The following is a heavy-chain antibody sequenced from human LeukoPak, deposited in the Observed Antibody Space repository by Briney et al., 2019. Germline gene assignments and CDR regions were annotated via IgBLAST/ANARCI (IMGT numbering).Heavy chain of an antibody. J-gene: IGHJ3*01. CDR3: ARPNITSYYDSRGYDAFDV. CDR2: IYPDDSDT. D-gene: IGHD3-22*01. Sequence: GELLKISCKGSGYKFNAYWIAWVRQMPGKGLEWMGIIYPDDSDTRYSPSFQGQVTISADKSVSIAYLQWSSLKASDTAMYYCARPNITSYYDSRGYDAFDVWGQGTMVIVSS. V-gene: IGHV5-51*01. CDR1: GYKFNAYW.